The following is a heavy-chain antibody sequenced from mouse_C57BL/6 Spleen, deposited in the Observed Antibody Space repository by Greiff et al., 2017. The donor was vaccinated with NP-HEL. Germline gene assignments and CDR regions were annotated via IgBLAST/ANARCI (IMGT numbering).Heavy chain of an antibody. D-gene: IGHD2-1*01. CDR2: IDPSDSYT. V-gene: IGHV1-50*01. CDR1: GYTFTSYW. CDR3: ARSGGNYAWFAY. Sequence: QVQLQQPGAELVKPGASVKLSCKASGYTFTSYWMQWVKQRPGQGLEWIGEIDPSDSYTNYNQKFKGKATLTVDTSSSTAYMQLSSLTSEDSAVYYCARSGGNYAWFAYWGRGTLVTVSA. J-gene: IGHJ3*01.